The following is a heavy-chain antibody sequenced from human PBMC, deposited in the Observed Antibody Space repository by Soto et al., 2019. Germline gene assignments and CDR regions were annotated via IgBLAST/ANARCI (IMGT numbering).Heavy chain of an antibody. V-gene: IGHV1-69*06. Sequence: QVQLVQSGAEAKKPGSSVKVSCKTSGGTFSSYAISWVRQAPGQGLEWMGGIVPLFRTTNYAQKFKGRVTITADTSTYTVYMELRGLRSGDTAVYYCARGGYSSTWSNLLDRSGLEVWGQGTTVTVSS. CDR3: ARGGYSSTWSNLLDRSGLEV. D-gene: IGHD6-13*01. CDR1: GGTFSSYA. CDR2: IVPLFRTT. J-gene: IGHJ6*02.